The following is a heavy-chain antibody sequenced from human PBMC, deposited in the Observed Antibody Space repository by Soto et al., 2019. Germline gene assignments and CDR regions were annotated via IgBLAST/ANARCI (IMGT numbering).Heavy chain of an antibody. Sequence: QVQLQESGPGLVKPSQTLSLTCTVSGGSISSGGYYWSWIRQHPGKGLEWIGYIYYSGSTYYNPSLKSRVTISVDTSKNQFSLKLSSVTAADTAVYYCARRSPPYGNYPYYFDYWGQGTLVTVSS. CDR3: ARRSPPYGNYPYYFDY. V-gene: IGHV4-31*03. D-gene: IGHD4-17*01. CDR1: GGSISSGGYY. CDR2: IYYSGST. J-gene: IGHJ4*02.